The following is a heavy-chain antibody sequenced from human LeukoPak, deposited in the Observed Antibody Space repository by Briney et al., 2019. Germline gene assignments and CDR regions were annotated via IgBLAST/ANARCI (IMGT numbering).Heavy chain of an antibody. V-gene: IGHV3-30*04. CDR2: FTYDGSDT. J-gene: IGHJ3*02. CDR1: GFTFRKYP. CDR3: AREDDAFDI. Sequence: PGRSLRLSCAASGFTFRKYPMHWVRQAPGKGVEWVAVFTYDGSDTYYVDSVKGRFTISRDNSKNTLFLQMNSLRPEDTAVYYCAREDDAFDIWGQGTMVTVSS.